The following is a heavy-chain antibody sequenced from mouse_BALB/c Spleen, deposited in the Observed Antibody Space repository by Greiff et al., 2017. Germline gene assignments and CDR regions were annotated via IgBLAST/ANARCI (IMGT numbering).Heavy chain of an antibody. CDR2: ISSGSSTI. V-gene: IGHV5-17*02. CDR3: ARWAYDGYFYAMDY. Sequence: DVMLVESGGGLVQPGGSRKLSCAASGFTFSSFGMHWVRQAPEKGLEWVAYISSGSSTIYYADTVKGRFTISRDNPKNTLFLQMTSLRSEDTAMYYCARWAYDGYFYAMDYWGQGTSVTVSS. D-gene: IGHD2-3*01. CDR1: GFTFSSFG. J-gene: IGHJ4*01.